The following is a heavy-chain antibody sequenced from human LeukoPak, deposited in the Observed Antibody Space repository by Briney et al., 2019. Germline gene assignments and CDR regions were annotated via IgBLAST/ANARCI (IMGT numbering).Heavy chain of an antibody. Sequence: GESLKIPRNGSGYRSNAYWIAWGRQMPGKGPGGIRINYPDDSDTRYSRPFQGQVTISADKSVRTAYLQWISLKASDIAMYYCARPNITSYYDSRGYDAFDVWGQGTMVTVSS. CDR1: GYRSNAYW. V-gene: IGHV5-51*01. CDR3: ARPNITSYYDSRGYDAFDV. J-gene: IGHJ3*01. CDR2: NYPDDSDT. D-gene: IGHD3-22*01.